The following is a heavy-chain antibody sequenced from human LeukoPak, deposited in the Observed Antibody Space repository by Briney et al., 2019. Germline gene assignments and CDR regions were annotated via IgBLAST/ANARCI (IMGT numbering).Heavy chain of an antibody. CDR1: GASVSRES. V-gene: IGHV4-4*07. CDR3: ARNGFRTYCGTGCYSDYMDV. J-gene: IGHJ6*03. Sequence: PSETLSLTCTVSGASVSRESWTWIRQPAGKGLEWIGYIYDTGNTTYNPSLQSRLTMSVDTSKNQFSLKLTSVTAADTAVYYCARNGFRTYCGTGCYSDYMDVWGKGATVTVSS. D-gene: IGHD2-21*02. CDR2: IYDTGNT.